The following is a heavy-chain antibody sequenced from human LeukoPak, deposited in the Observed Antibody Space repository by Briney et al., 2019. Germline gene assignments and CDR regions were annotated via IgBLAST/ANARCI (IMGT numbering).Heavy chain of an antibody. CDR2: ISWNSGSI. J-gene: IGHJ4*02. Sequence: GGSLRLSCAASGFTFGDYAMHWVRQAPGKGLEWVSGISWNSGSIGYADSVKGRFTISRDNAKNSLYLQMNSLRAEDTALYYCAKDKAAAGMGSIFDYWGQGTLVTVSS. V-gene: IGHV3-9*01. CDR1: GFTFGDYA. CDR3: AKDKAAAGMGSIFDY. D-gene: IGHD6-13*01.